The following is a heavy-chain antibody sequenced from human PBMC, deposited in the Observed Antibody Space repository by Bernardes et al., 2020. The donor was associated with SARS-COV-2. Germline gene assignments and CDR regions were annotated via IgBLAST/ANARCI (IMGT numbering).Heavy chain of an antibody. V-gene: IGHV3-23*01. Sequence: GGSLRLSCAASGFTFSNYAMNWVRQAPGKGLEWVSVISSGGSGTYYADSLKGRFTISRDNSKNTLYLQMNSLRAEDTAVYYCAKDREPNFGSGSLDYWGQGTLVTVSS. CDR1: GFTFSNYA. D-gene: IGHD3-10*01. CDR2: ISSGGSGT. J-gene: IGHJ4*02. CDR3: AKDREPNFGSGSLDY.